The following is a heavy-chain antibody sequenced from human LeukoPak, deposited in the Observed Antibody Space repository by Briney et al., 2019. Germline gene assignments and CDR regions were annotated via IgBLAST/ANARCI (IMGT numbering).Heavy chain of an antibody. CDR1: GFTFSSYA. D-gene: IGHD3-22*01. Sequence: GGSLRLSCAASGFTFSSYAMSWVRQAPGKGLEWVSAISGSGGSTYYADSVKGRFTISRDNSKNTLYLQMNSLRAQDTAVYYCAKFSSSGSSGYYPTPFDYRRQGALVTVSS. J-gene: IGHJ4*02. V-gene: IGHV3-23*01. CDR2: ISGSGGST. CDR3: AKFSSSGSSGYYPTPFDY.